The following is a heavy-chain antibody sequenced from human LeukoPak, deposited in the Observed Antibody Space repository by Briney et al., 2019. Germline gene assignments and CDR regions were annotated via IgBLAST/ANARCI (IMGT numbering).Heavy chain of an antibody. Sequence: SETLSLTCTVSGGSISSYYWSWIRQPPGKGLEWIGCIYYSGSTNYNPSLKSRVTISVDTSKNQFSLKLSSVTAADTAVYYCARDGGSGWSVDYFDYWGQGTLVTVSS. V-gene: IGHV4-59*01. CDR2: IYYSGST. D-gene: IGHD6-19*01. J-gene: IGHJ4*02. CDR1: GGSISSYY. CDR3: ARDGGSGWSVDYFDY.